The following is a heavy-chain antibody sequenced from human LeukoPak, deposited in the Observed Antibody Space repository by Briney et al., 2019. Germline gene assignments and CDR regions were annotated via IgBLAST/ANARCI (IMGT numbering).Heavy chain of an antibody. CDR1: GFTFSSYW. J-gene: IGHJ4*02. V-gene: IGHV4-34*01. D-gene: IGHD1-1*01. Sequence: GSLRLSCAASGFTFSSYWMSWIRQPPGKGLEWIGEINHSGSTNYNPSLKSRVTISVDTSKNQFSLKLSSVTAADTAVYYCARELTIRRYFDYWGQGTLVTVSS. CDR2: INHSGST. CDR3: ARELTIRRYFDY.